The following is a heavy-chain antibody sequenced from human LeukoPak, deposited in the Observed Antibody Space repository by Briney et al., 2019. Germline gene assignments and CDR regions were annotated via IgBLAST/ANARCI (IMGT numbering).Heavy chain of an antibody. Sequence: SETLSLTCAVYGGSFSGYYWSWIRQPPGKGLEWIGEINHSGSTNYNPSLKSRVTISVDTSKNQFSLKLSSVTAADTAVYYCARSPDYGDYGFLNNWFDPWGQGTLVTVSS. CDR1: GGSFSGYY. D-gene: IGHD4-17*01. V-gene: IGHV4-34*01. CDR3: ARSPDYGDYGFLNNWFDP. J-gene: IGHJ5*02. CDR2: INHSGST.